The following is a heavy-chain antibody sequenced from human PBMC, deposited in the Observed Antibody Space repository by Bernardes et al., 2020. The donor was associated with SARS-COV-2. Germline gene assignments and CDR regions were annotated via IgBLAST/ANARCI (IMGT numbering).Heavy chain of an antibody. CDR3: ARARVTMIVVVINRYFDL. Sequence: SETLSLTCAVSGGSISSSNWWSWVRQPPGKGLEWIGEIYHSGSTNYNPSLKSRVTISVDKSKNQFSLKLSSVTAADTAVYYCARARVTMIVVVINRYFDLWGRGTLVTVSS. CDR2: IYHSGST. V-gene: IGHV4-4*02. CDR1: GGSISSSNW. J-gene: IGHJ2*01. D-gene: IGHD3-22*01.